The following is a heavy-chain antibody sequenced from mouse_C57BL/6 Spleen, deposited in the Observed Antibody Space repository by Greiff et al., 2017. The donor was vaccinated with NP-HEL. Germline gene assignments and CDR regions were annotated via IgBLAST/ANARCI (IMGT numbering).Heavy chain of an antibody. Sequence: VQLQQPGAELVKPGASVKLSCKASGYTFTSYWMHWVKQRPGQGLEWIGMIHPNSGSTNYNEKFKSKATLTVDKSSSTAYMQLSSLTSEDSAVYYCAREVTTVVPYWYFDVWGTGTTVTVSS. CDR3: AREVTTVVPYWYFDV. CDR1: GYTFTSYW. CDR2: IHPNSGST. V-gene: IGHV1-64*01. D-gene: IGHD1-1*01. J-gene: IGHJ1*03.